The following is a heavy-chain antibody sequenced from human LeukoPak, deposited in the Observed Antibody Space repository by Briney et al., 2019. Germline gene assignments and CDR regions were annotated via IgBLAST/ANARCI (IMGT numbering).Heavy chain of an antibody. CDR2: IIPIFGTA. D-gene: IGHD6-6*01. CDR1: GGTFSSYA. CDR3: AGGSGIAARQAMDV. J-gene: IGHJ6*03. V-gene: IGHV1-69*05. Sequence: GSSVKVSCKASGGTFSSYAISWVRQAPGQGLEWMGGIIPIFGTANYAQKFQGRVTITTDESTSTAYMELSSLRSEDTAVYYCAGGSGIAARQAMDVWGKGTTVTVSS.